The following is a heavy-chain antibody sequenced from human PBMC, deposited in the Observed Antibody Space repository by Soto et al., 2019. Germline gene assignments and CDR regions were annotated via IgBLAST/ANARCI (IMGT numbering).Heavy chain of an antibody. V-gene: IGHV3-7*01. CDR1: GFTFGDYY. D-gene: IGHD1-26*01. CDR3: ARDFVYSGSYRFDY. J-gene: IGHJ4*02. CDR2: IKKDGSEK. Sequence: EGSLRRYCATSGFTFGDYYMNWVRQAPGKGLEWVANIKKDGSEKYYVDSVKGRFTISRDNAKNSLYLQMNSLRAEDTAVYYCARDFVYSGSYRFDYWGQGTLVTVSS.